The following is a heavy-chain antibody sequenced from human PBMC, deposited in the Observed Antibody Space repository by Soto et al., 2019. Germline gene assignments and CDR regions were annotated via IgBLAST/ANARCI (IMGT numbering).Heavy chain of an antibody. Sequence: SXKVSFQASGYTXTGYYRDLVRQAPGQGLAWMGWINPKSGGTNYAQKFQGRVTMTRDTSISTAYMELSRLRSDDTAVYYFARDRYRDYVWGSSSPNTWGQGTLGTVSS. CDR3: ARDRYRDYVWGSSSPNT. V-gene: IGHV1-2*02. J-gene: IGHJ4*02. D-gene: IGHD3-16*01. CDR1: GYTXTGYY. CDR2: INPKSGGT.